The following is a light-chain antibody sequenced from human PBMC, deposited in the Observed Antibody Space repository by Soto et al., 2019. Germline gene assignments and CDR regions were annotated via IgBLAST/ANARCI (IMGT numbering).Light chain of an antibody. Sequence: QSVLTQPPSASGSPGQSVTISCSGTSSDVGGYNYVSWHQRHPGKAPKLMIYEVSKRPSGVPDRFSGSKSGNTASLIVSGLQAEDEADYYCSSYAGSNNFVFGTG. J-gene: IGLJ1*01. CDR3: SSYAGSNNFV. CDR2: EVS. CDR1: SSDVGGYNY. V-gene: IGLV2-8*01.